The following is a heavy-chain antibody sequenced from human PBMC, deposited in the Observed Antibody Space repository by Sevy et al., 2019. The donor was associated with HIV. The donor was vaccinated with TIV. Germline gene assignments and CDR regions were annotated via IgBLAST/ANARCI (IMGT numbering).Heavy chain of an antibody. CDR3: ARSDYYGSGSDYNWFDP. D-gene: IGHD3-10*01. Sequence: GGSLRLSCAASGFTFSSYSMNWVRQAPGKGLELVSYISSSSSTIYYADSVKGRFTISRDNAKNSLYLQMNSLRDEDTAVYDGARSDYYGSGSDYNWFDPWGQGTLVTVSS. CDR2: ISSSSSTI. CDR1: GFTFSSYS. J-gene: IGHJ5*02. V-gene: IGHV3-48*02.